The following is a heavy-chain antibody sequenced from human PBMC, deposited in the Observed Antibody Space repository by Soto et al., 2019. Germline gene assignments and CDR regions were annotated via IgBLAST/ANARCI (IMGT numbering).Heavy chain of an antibody. J-gene: IGHJ6*02. Sequence: ASVKVSCKASGYTFTGYYMHWVRQAPGQGLEWMGWINPNSGGTNYAQKFQGRVTMTRDTSISTAYMELSRLRSDDTAVYYCARDQTVSVVDYYYGMDVWGQGTTVTVSS. CDR3: ARDQTVSVVDYYYGMDV. CDR2: INPNSGGT. V-gene: IGHV1-2*02. CDR1: GYTFTGYY. D-gene: IGHD2-15*01.